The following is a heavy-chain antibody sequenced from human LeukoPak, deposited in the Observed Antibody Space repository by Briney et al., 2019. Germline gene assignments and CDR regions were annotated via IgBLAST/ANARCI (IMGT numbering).Heavy chain of an antibody. D-gene: IGHD1-26*01. Sequence: ASVKVSCKASGGTFSSYAISWVRQAPGQGLEWMGGIIPISGTANYAQKFQGRVTITADESTSTAYMELSSLRSEDTAVYYCARDRRGSYYIDYFDYWGQGTLVTVSS. CDR1: GGTFSSYA. V-gene: IGHV1-69*01. CDR2: IIPISGTA. CDR3: ARDRRGSYYIDYFDY. J-gene: IGHJ4*02.